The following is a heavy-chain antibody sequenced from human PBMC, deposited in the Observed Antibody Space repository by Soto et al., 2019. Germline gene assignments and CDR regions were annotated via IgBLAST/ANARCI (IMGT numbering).Heavy chain of an antibody. CDR3: AGRYSYSGDSYFTY. V-gene: IGHV4-4*02. D-gene: IGHD1-26*01. Sequence: SETLSLTCAVSGDSISSNNWWNWVRQSPGKGLEWIGEIYHSGSTYYNPSLKSRVTISIDMSKSQFSLKLSSVTAADPAVYFCAGRYSYSGDSYFTYWGQGTLVTVSS. CDR2: IYHSGST. J-gene: IGHJ4*02. CDR1: GDSISSNNW.